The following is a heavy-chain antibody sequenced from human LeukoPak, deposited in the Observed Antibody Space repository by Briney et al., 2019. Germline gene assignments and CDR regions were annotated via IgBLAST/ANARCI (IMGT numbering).Heavy chain of an antibody. Sequence: GGSLRLSCAASGFTFSSNAMHWVRQAPGKGLEWVAVISYDASNKYYADSVKGRFTISRDNSKNTLYLQMNSLRGEDTSVYYCARGSGSSTRGWFDPWGQGTPVTVSS. D-gene: IGHD6-13*01. CDR1: GFTFSSNA. CDR3: ARGSGSSTRGWFDP. CDR2: ISYDASNK. V-gene: IGHV3-30-3*01. J-gene: IGHJ5*02.